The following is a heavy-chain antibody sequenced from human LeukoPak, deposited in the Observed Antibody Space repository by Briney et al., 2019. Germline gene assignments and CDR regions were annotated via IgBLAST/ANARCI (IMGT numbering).Heavy chain of an antibody. D-gene: IGHD6-13*01. CDR1: GGSISGSSYY. Sequence: SETLSLTCTVSGGSISGSSYYWGWIRQPPGKGLEWIGSIYYSGSTYYNPSLKSRVTISVDTSKNQFSLKLSSVAAADTAVYYCARQFSSSWYNLYYYYYYMDVWGKGTTVTVSS. CDR2: IYYSGST. V-gene: IGHV4-39*01. CDR3: ARQFSSSWYNLYYYYYYMDV. J-gene: IGHJ6*03.